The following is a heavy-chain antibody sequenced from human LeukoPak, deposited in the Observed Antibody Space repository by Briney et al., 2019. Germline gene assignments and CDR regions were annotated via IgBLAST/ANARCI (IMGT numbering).Heavy chain of an antibody. V-gene: IGHV3-9*01. J-gene: IGHJ3*02. CDR1: GFTFDDYA. D-gene: IGHD3-10*01. CDR3: AKGKITMVRDAFDI. Sequence: GGSLRLSCAASGFTFDDYAMHWVRQAPGKGLEWVSGISWNSGSIGYADSVKGRFTISRDNAKNSLYPQMNSLRAEDTALYYCAKGKITMVRDAFDIWGQGTMVTVSS. CDR2: ISWNSGSI.